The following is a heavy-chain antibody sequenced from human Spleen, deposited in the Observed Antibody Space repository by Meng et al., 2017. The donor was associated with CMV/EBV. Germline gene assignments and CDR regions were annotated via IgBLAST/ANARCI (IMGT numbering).Heavy chain of an antibody. CDR2: ISPYNGNT. CDR1: GYYFTTQG. V-gene: IGHV1-18*01. D-gene: IGHD2-2*02. Sequence: ASVKVSCKASGYYFTTQGISWVRQAPGQGLEWMGWISPYNGNTDHAQKFQGRVIMTTDTSTNTAYMDLSGLTSDDTAVYYCARGAEYCTTTNCYKTFDPWGQGTLVTVSS. J-gene: IGHJ5*02. CDR3: ARGAEYCTTTNCYKTFDP.